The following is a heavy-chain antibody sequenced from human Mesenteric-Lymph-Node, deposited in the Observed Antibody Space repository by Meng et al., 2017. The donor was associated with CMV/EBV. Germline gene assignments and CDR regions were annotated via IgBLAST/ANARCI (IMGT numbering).Heavy chain of an antibody. CDR3: ARGLVPNYDFWSLENWFDP. CDR2: IYYSGST. D-gene: IGHD3-3*01. CDR1: GGSISSSSYY. J-gene: IGHJ5*02. V-gene: IGHV4-39*07. Sequence: GSLRLSCTVSGGSISSSSYYWGWIRQPPGKGLEWIGSIYYSGSTYYNPSLKSRVTISVDTSKNQFSLKLSSVTAADTAVYYCARGLVPNYDFWSLENWFDPWGQGTLVTVSS.